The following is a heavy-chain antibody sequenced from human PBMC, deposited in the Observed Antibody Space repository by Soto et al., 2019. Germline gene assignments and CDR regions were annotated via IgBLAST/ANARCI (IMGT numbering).Heavy chain of an antibody. CDR3: XXXXXYAGXIDY. Sequence: QVRLVQSGAEVKKPGSSVKVSCKASGGTLSNHAINWVRQAPGRGPEWVGVIILPFGTPNYAQKFQGRVXXXXXXXXXXXXXXXXXXXXXXXXXXXXXXXXXYAGXIDYWGQGSLVTVSS. CDR1: GGTLSNHA. V-gene: IGHV1-69*13. CDR2: IILPFGTP. J-gene: IGHJ4*02.